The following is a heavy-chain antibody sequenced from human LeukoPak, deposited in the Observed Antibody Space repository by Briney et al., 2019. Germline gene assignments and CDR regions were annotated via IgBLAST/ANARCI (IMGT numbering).Heavy chain of an antibody. CDR2: INNDGSST. V-gene: IGHV3-74*01. CDR3: ARGGWAPAIDY. J-gene: IGHJ4*02. Sequence: GGSLRLSCAADAFNLSGYWMHWVRHAPGKGLVWVSRINNDGSSTTYADSVKGRFTISRDNAKNTLDLQMNTLTAEDTAVYYCARGGWAPAIDYLGQGTLVTVSS. CDR1: AFNLSGYW. D-gene: IGHD3-10*01.